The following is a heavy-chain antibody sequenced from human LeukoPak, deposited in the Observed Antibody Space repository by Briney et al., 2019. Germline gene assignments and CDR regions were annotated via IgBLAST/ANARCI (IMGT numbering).Heavy chain of an antibody. D-gene: IGHD5-18*01. Sequence: GGSLRLSCAASGFTFTDAWMSWVRQAPGKGLEWVAIIKQDGSEKYYVDSVKGRFTISRDNAKNSLYLQMNSLRAEDTVVYYCARVDSYGFFDYWGQGTLVTVSS. CDR1: GFTFTDAW. J-gene: IGHJ4*02. CDR3: ARVDSYGFFDY. V-gene: IGHV3-7*01. CDR2: IKQDGSEK.